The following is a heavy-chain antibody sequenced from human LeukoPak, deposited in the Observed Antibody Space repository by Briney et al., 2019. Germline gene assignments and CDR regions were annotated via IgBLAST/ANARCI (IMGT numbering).Heavy chain of an antibody. J-gene: IGHJ4*02. D-gene: IGHD1-7*01. Sequence: GGSLRLSCAASGFTVSSNYMSWVRQAPGKGLEWVSVIYSGGSTYYADSVKGRFTISRDNSKNTLYLQMNSLRAEDTAVYYCAVGLIITGTTLRESWGQGTLVTVSS. CDR1: GFTVSSNY. CDR2: IYSGGST. CDR3: AVGLIITGTTLRES. V-gene: IGHV3-53*01.